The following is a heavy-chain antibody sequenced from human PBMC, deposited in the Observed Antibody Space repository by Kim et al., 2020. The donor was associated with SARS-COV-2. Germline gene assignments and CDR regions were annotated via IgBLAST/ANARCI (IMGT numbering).Heavy chain of an antibody. Sequence: SETLSLTCTVSGGSISSGGYYWSWIRQHPGKGLEWIGYIYYSGSTYYNPSLKSRVTISVDTSKNQFSLKLSSVTAADTAVYYCARAMRITIFGVVIVNWFDPWARSPLHSVS. J-gene: IGHJ5*02. V-gene: IGHV4-31*03. D-gene: IGHD3-3*01. CDR3: ARAMRITIFGVVIVNWFDP. CDR2: IYYSGST. CDR1: GGSISSGGYY.